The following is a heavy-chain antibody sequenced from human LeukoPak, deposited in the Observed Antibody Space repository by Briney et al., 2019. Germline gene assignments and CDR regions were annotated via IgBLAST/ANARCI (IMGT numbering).Heavy chain of an antibody. J-gene: IGHJ4*02. V-gene: IGHV1-18*01. CDR3: ARTMTTMTTHGELDF. CDR2: ISTYTGDS. D-gene: IGHD4-17*01. CDR1: GYTFSNYV. Sequence: ASVKVSCKASGYTFSNYVLTWVRQAPGQGLEWMGRISTYTGDSNYAQKFQDRVTMTTDTSTSTAYTELTNLSSDDTAMYYCARTMTTMTTHGELDFWGQGTLVAVSS.